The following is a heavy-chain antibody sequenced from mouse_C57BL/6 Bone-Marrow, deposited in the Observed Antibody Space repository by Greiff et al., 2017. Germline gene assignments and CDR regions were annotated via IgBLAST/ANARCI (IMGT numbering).Heavy chain of an antibody. CDR3: ARLYSSGFAWFAY. J-gene: IGHJ3*01. V-gene: IGHV2-9-1*01. Sequence: VKLVASGPGLVAPSQRLSITCTVSGFSLTSYAISWVRQPPGKGLEWLGVIWTGGGTNYNSALKYRLGISKDNSKSQVFLKMNSLQTEDTARYYCARLYSSGFAWFAYWVQGTLVTVSA. CDR1: GFSLTSYA. CDR2: IWTGGGT. D-gene: IGHD3-2*02.